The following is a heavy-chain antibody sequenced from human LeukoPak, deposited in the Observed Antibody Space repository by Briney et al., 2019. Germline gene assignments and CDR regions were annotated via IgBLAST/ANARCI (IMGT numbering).Heavy chain of an antibody. CDR2: ISSSGSTI. D-gene: IGHD2-8*01. V-gene: IGHV3-48*03. J-gene: IGHJ6*04. Sequence: GGSLRLSCAASGFTFSSYEMNWVRQAPGKGLEWVSYISSSGSTIYYADSVKGRFTISRDNAKNSLYLQMNSLRAEDTAVYYCAKDRCSNGIGCLYYYMDVWGKGTTVTISS. CDR3: AKDRCSNGIGCLYYYMDV. CDR1: GFTFSSYE.